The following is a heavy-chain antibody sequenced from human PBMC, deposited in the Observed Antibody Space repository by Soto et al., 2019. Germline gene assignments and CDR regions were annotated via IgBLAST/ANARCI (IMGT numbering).Heavy chain of an antibody. D-gene: IGHD4-17*01. V-gene: IGHV1-18*04. CDR3: ARDPPFSGILRGTPLMDV. Sequence: ASVKVSCKASGYSFTTHGISWVRLAPGHWLEWMGWISAYNGDTHYVQRFQGRLTMTTDTSTSTAYMELRSLTSDDTAVYYCARDPPFSGILRGTPLMDVWGQGTTVTVSS. J-gene: IGHJ6*02. CDR1: GYSFTTHG. CDR2: ISAYNGDT.